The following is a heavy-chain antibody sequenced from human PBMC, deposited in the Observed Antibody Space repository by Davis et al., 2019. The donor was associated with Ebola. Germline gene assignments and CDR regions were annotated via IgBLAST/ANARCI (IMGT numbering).Heavy chain of an antibody. CDR2: IYYSGST. CDR1: GGSISSYY. D-gene: IGHD1-1*01. Sequence: PSETLSLTCTVSGGSISSYYWSWIRQPPGKGLEWIGYIYYSGSTNYNPSLKSRVTISVDTSKNQFSLKLSSVTAADTAVYYCARALERLWPPPLFDYWGQGTLVTVSS. J-gene: IGHJ4*02. V-gene: IGHV4-59*08. CDR3: ARALERLWPPPLFDY.